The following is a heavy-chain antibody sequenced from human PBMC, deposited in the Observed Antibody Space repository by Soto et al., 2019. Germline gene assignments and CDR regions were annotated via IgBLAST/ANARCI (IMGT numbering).Heavy chain of an antibody. Sequence: VQLQESGPRLVKPSETLSLTCTVSDGSVNSDSYYWSWIRQPPGKGLEWISSVSNSGTTNYNPSLKSRVTLSVDTSKNRFSLKLTPVTAADTAVYHCARHNGVTAMGLYNWLDPWGQGILVTVST. CDR2: VSNSGTT. D-gene: IGHD2-21*02. V-gene: IGHV4-61*01. J-gene: IGHJ5*02. CDR1: DGSVNSDSYY. CDR3: ARHNGVTAMGLYNWLDP.